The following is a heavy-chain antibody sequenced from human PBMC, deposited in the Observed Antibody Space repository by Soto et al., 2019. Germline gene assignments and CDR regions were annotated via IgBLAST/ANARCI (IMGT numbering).Heavy chain of an antibody. D-gene: IGHD2-21*02. CDR2: ISGSGGST. CDR3: AKGPHIVVVTAIWESDY. J-gene: IGHJ4*02. CDR1: GFTFSSYA. Sequence: PGGSLRLSCAASGFTFSSYAMSWVRQAPGKGLEWVSAISGSGGSTYYADSVKGRFTISRDNSKNTLYLQMNSLRAEDTAVYYCAKGPHIVVVTAIWESDYWGQGTLVTVSS. V-gene: IGHV3-23*01.